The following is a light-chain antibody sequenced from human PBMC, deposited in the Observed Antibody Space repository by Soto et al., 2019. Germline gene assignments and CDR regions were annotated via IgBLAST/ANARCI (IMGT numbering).Light chain of an antibody. V-gene: IGKV3-11*01. CDR2: DTS. CDR1: QSVSNNY. Sequence: EIVLTQSPGTLSLSPGERATLSCRASQSVSNNYLAWYQQKPGQAPRLLIYDTSNRATGIPARFSGSGSETDFTLTISSLEPEDFAVYHCQQRREWPLTFGGGTKVDIK. J-gene: IGKJ4*01. CDR3: QQRREWPLT.